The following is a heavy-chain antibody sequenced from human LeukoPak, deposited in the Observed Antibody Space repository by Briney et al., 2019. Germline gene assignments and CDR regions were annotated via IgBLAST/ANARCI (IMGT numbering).Heavy chain of an antibody. CDR3: ARDLLGYSYDAYYFDF. CDR2: IWHDGSKK. Sequence: GRSLRPSCAASGXTFSSHGLHWVRQAPGKGLEWVAVIWHDGSKKYHADSVKGRFTISRDNSKNTLYLQMNSLRAEDTAVYYCARDLLGYSYDAYYFDFWGQGTLVTVSS. D-gene: IGHD5-18*01. J-gene: IGHJ4*02. CDR1: GXTFSSHG. V-gene: IGHV3-33*01.